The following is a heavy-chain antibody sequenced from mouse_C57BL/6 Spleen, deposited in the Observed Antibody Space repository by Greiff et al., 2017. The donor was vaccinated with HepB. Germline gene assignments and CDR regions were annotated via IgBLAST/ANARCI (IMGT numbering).Heavy chain of an antibody. CDR1: GYTFTDYY. J-gene: IGHJ2*01. CDR2: IYPGSGNT. V-gene: IGHV1-76*01. Sequence: QVQLKQSGAELVRPGASVKLSCKASGYTFTDYYINWVKQRPGQGLEWIARIYPGSGNTYYNEKFKGKATLTAEKSSSTAYMQLSSLTSEDSAVYFCARGRSGDYFDYWGQGTTLTVSS. CDR3: ARGRSGDYFDY.